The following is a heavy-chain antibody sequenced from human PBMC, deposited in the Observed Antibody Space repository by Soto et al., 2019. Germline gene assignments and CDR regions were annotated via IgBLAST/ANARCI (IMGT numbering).Heavy chain of an antibody. CDR1: GGSISSSSYY. J-gene: IGHJ4*02. CDR3: ARRYFDWLDGEYYFDY. Sequence: QLQLQESGPGLVKPSETLSLTCTVSGGSISSSSYYWGWIRQPPGKGLEWIGSIYYSGSTYYNPSLKSRVTISVDTSKNQCSLKLSSVTAADTAVYYCARRYFDWLDGEYYFDYWGQGTLVTVSS. D-gene: IGHD3-9*01. CDR2: IYYSGST. V-gene: IGHV4-39*01.